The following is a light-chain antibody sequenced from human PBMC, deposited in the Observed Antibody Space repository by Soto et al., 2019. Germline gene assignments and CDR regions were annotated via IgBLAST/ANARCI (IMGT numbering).Light chain of an antibody. CDR3: QSYDNSLSAYV. Sequence: QSVLKQPPSLSGAPGQRVTISCTGSSSDIGAGSEVHWYQQLPGTAPKLLIFGSTNRPSGVPDRFSGSKSATSASLAITGLQAEDEADYYCQSYDNSLSAYVCGTGTKVTV. J-gene: IGLJ1*01. CDR2: GST. CDR1: SSDIGAGSE. V-gene: IGLV1-40*01.